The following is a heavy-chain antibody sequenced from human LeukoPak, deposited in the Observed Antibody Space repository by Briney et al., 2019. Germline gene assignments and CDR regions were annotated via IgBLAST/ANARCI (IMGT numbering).Heavy chain of an antibody. CDR1: GFTFSSYA. D-gene: IGHD3-16*01. J-gene: IGHJ6*02. CDR3: AKRLKSYYGMDV. Sequence: GWSLRLSCAASGFTFSSYAMSWVRQAPGKGLEWVSAISGSGGSTYYADSVKGRFTISRDNSKNTLYLQMNSLRAEDTAVYYCAKRLKSYYGMDVWGQGTTVTVSS. CDR2: ISGSGGST. V-gene: IGHV3-23*01.